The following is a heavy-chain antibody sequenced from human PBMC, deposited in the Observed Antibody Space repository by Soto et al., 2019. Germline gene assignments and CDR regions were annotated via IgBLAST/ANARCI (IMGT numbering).Heavy chain of an antibody. D-gene: IGHD6-13*01. V-gene: IGHV3-33*01. CDR2: IWYDGSNK. J-gene: IGHJ4*02. CDR3: ARGVIAAAGREYFDY. Sequence: PGGSLRLSCAASGFTFSSYGMHWVRQAPGKGLEWVAVIWYDGSNKYYADSVKGRFTISRDNSKNTLYLQMNSLRAEDTAVYYCARGVIAAAGREYFDYWGQGTLVTVSS. CDR1: GFTFSSYG.